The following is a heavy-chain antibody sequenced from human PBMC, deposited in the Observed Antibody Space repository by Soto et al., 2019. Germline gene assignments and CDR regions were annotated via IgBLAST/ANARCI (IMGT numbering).Heavy chain of an antibody. Sequence: EVQLVESGGGLVQPGGSLRLSCAASGFTFSTYWMSWVRQAPGKGLEWVAKIKQDGGDTYYVDSVKGRFTISRDNDENSVYLQMNSLRAEDTAVYYCARLYPGSGWPYHYYGMDVWRQGTTFTVSS. D-gene: IGHD6-19*01. CDR1: GFTFSTYW. CDR3: ARLYPGSGWPYHYYGMDV. CDR2: IKQDGGDT. J-gene: IGHJ6*02. V-gene: IGHV3-7*01.